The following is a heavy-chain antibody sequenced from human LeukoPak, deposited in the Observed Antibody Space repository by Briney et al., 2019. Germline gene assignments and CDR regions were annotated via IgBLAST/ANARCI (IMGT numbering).Heavy chain of an antibody. Sequence: SSVEVSCKASGGTFSSYAISWVRQAPGQGLEWMGGIIPIFSTANYAQKFQGRVTITADESTSTAYMELSSLRSEDTAVYYCARLQGSGSYPDYWGQGTLVTVSS. V-gene: IGHV1-69*01. CDR3: ARLQGSGSYPDY. D-gene: IGHD3-10*02. CDR1: GGTFSSYA. CDR2: IIPIFSTA. J-gene: IGHJ4*02.